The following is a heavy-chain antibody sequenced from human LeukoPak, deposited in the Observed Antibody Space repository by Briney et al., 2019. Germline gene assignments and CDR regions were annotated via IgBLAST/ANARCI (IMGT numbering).Heavy chain of an antibody. CDR3: AKGSGSSCYSPCDY. CDR2: ICANDGNT. D-gene: IGHD2-15*01. Sequence: GGSLRLSCAASGLTFRNYAMSWVRQAPGKGLEWVSVICANDGNTYYADAVKGRFTIPRDNSKDTLYLQMDSLRAEDTAVYYCAKGSGSSCYSPCDYWGQGILVTVSS. CDR1: GLTFRNYA. V-gene: IGHV3-23*01. J-gene: IGHJ4*02.